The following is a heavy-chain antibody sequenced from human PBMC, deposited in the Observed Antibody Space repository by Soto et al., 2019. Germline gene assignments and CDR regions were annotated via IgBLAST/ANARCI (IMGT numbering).Heavy chain of an antibody. D-gene: IGHD5-18*01. V-gene: IGHV3-48*03. Sequence: VQLVESGGGLVQPGGSLRLSCAASGFTFSSFEMNWVRQAPGKGLEWVSYITSSGYTIYYADSMRGRFTISRDNAKNSLYLQMNSLRVEDTAVYYCARGIGYNTFDYWGQGTLVTVSS. J-gene: IGHJ4*02. CDR3: ARGIGYNTFDY. CDR1: GFTFSSFE. CDR2: ITSSGYTI.